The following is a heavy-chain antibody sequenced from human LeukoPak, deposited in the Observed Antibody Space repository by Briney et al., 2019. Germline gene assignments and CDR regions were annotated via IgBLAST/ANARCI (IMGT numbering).Heavy chain of an antibody. CDR2: ISSNGGST. CDR3: ARGRYCSGGSCYSDY. J-gene: IGHJ4*02. Sequence: GGSLRLSCAASGFTFSSYAMHWVRQAPGKGLEYVSAISSNGGSTYYANSVKGRFTISRDNSKNTLYLQMGSLRAEDMAVYYCARGRYCSGGSCYSDYWGQGTLVTVSS. CDR1: GFTFSSYA. V-gene: IGHV3-64*01. D-gene: IGHD2-15*01.